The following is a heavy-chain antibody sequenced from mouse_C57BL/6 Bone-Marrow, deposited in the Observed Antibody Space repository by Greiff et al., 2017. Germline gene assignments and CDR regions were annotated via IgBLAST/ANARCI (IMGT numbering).Heavy chain of an antibody. D-gene: IGHD1-1*01. Sequence: EVQGVESGGDLVKPGGSLKLSCAASGFTFRSYGMSWVRQTPDKRLEWVATISSGGSYTYYPDSVKGRFTISRDNAKNTLYLQMSSLKSEDTAMYYCARRGYYGSIFYWYFDVWGTGTTVTVSS. CDR1: GFTFRSYG. CDR2: ISSGGSYT. J-gene: IGHJ1*03. CDR3: ARRGYYGSIFYWYFDV. V-gene: IGHV5-6*01.